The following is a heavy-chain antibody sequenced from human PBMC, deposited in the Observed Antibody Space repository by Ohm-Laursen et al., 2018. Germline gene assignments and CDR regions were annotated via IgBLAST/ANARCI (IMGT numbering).Heavy chain of an antibody. Sequence: SLRLSCSASGFTFSSYWMQWVRQAPGKGLVWVSRINSDGSSTSYVDSVKGRFTISRDDSQNTVHLQMSSLIVEDTAVYYCARDGQQWAPYTLDVWGQGTTVTVSS. D-gene: IGHD6-19*01. J-gene: IGHJ6*02. CDR2: INSDGSST. CDR3: ARDGQQWAPYTLDV. V-gene: IGHV3-74*01. CDR1: GFTFSSYW.